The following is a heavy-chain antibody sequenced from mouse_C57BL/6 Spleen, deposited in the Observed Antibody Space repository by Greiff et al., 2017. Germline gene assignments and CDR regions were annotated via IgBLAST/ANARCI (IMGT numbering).Heavy chain of an antibody. Sequence: EVMLVESGEGLVKPGGSLKLSCAASGFTFSSYAMSWVRQTPEKRLEWVAYISSGGDYIYYADTVKGRFTISRDNARNTLYLQMSSLKSEDTAMYYCRRDQVGLVGFADWGQGTLVTVAA. CDR2: ISSGGDYI. V-gene: IGHV5-9-1*02. D-gene: IGHD3-2*02. CDR3: RRDQVGLVGFAD. J-gene: IGHJ3*01. CDR1: GFTFSSYA.